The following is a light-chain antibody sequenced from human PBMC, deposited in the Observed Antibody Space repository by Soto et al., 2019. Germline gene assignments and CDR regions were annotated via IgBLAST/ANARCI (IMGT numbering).Light chain of an antibody. Sequence: QSVLTQPPSASGTPGQTVTISCSGSSSNIGSAYIYWYQHLPGTAPKLLIYRNNQRPSGVPDRFSASKSGTSASLAISGPRSEDEADYYCAAWDDSLVVFGGGTKLTVL. J-gene: IGLJ2*01. V-gene: IGLV1-47*01. CDR3: AAWDDSLVV. CDR2: RNN. CDR1: SSNIGSAY.